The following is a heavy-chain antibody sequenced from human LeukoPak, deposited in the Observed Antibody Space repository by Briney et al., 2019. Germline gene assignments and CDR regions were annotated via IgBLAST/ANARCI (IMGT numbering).Heavy chain of an antibody. J-gene: IGHJ4*02. Sequence: ASVKVSCKASGYTFTSYYMHWVRQAPGQGLEWMGIINPSGGSTSYAQKFQGRVTMTRDTSTSTVYMELSSLRSEDTAVYYCARDNSNWGIAVAGTFDYWGQGTLVTVSS. CDR1: GYTFTSYY. CDR2: INPSGGST. CDR3: ARDNSNWGIAVAGTFDY. D-gene: IGHD6-19*01. V-gene: IGHV1-46*01.